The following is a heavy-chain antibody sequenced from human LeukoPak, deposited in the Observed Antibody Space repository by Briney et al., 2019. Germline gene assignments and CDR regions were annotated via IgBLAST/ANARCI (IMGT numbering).Heavy chain of an antibody. CDR1: GGSISSYY. Sequence: PSETLSLTCTVSGGSISSYYWSWIRQPAGKGLELIGRIYTSGSTNYNPSLKSRVTMSVDTSKNQFSLKLSSVTAADTAVYYCAGVAAYGHFDYWGQGTLVTVSS. D-gene: IGHD3-16*01. V-gene: IGHV4-4*07. CDR2: IYTSGST. CDR3: AGVAAYGHFDY. J-gene: IGHJ4*02.